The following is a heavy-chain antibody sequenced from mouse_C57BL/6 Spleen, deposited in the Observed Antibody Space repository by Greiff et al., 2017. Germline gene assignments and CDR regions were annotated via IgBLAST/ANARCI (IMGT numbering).Heavy chain of an antibody. CDR3: ARGDYDGSRLAGMAY. J-gene: IGHJ3*01. CDR2: IYPRSGNT. D-gene: IGHD1-1*01. CDR1: GYTFTSYG. V-gene: IGHV1-81*01. Sequence: VQLQQSGAELARPGASVKLSCKASGYTFTSYGISWVKQRTGQGLEWIGEIYPRSGNTYYNEKFKGKATLTADTSSSTAYMELRSLTSEDSAVYFCARGDYDGSRLAGMAYWGQGTLVTVSA.